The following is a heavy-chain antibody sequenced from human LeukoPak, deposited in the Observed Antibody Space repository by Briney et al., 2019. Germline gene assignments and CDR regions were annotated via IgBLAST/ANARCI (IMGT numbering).Heavy chain of an antibody. V-gene: IGHV3-48*03. CDR2: ISSSGSTI. Sequence: GGSLRLSCAASGFTFSSYEMNWVRQAPGKGLEWVSYISSSGSTIYYADSVKGRFTIARDNAKNSLDLQMNSLRAEDTAVYYCARVRGSYSIDYWGQGTLVTVSS. D-gene: IGHD3-16*01. J-gene: IGHJ4*02. CDR1: GFTFSSYE. CDR3: ARVRGSYSIDY.